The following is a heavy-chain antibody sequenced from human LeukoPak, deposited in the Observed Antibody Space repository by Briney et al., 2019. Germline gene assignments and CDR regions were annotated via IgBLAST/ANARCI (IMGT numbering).Heavy chain of an antibody. CDR1: GGSVSSGSYY. CDR3: ARFGSLREPILDY. CDR2: IYYTGTT. Sequence: KSSETLSLTCTVSGGSVSSGSYYWSWIRQPPGKGLEWIGCIYYTGTTNYNPSLKSRVTISVDTSKNQFSLKLNSVTAADTAVYYCARFGSLREPILDYWGQGTLVTVSS. J-gene: IGHJ4*02. D-gene: IGHD3-16*01. V-gene: IGHV4-61*01.